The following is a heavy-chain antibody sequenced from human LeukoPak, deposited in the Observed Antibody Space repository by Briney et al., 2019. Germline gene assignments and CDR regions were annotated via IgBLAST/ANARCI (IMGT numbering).Heavy chain of an antibody. V-gene: IGHV3-48*01. J-gene: IGHJ4*02. CDR2: ISSSSSTI. CDR1: GFTFSSYS. D-gene: IGHD3-3*01. CDR3: AREQTHDFWSGYPLDY. Sequence: GGSLRLSCAASGFTFSSYSMNWVRQAPGKGLEWVSYISSSSSTIYYADSVKGRFTISRDNAKNSLYLQMNSLRVEDTAVYYCAREQTHDFWSGYPLDYWGQGTLVTVSS.